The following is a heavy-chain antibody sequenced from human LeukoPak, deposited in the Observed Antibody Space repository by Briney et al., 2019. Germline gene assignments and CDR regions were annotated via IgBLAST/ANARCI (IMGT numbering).Heavy chain of an antibody. CDR3: ARGRSYYYGLGDLAY. V-gene: IGHV4-34*01. Sequence: PSETLSLTCAVYGGSFSGYYWSWIRQPPGKGLEWIGEINHSGSTNYNPSLKSRVTISVDTSKNQFSLKLSSVTAADTAVYYCARGRSYYYGLGDLAYWGQGTLVTVSS. D-gene: IGHD3-10*01. CDR2: INHSGST. CDR1: GGSFSGYY. J-gene: IGHJ4*02.